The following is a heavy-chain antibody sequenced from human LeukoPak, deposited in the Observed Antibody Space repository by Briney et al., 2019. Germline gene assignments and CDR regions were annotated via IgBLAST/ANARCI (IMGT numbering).Heavy chain of an antibody. CDR1: GFTFSSYW. CDR2: IYSGGST. D-gene: IGHD3-22*01. Sequence: GGSLRLSCASSGFTFSSYWMKWIRQAPGKGLEWVSVIYSGGSTFYADSVEGRFTISRDNSNNTLYLQMNSLRAEDTAMYYCAREYYDNSGGEDAFDIWGPGTMVTVSS. V-gene: IGHV3-53*01. CDR3: AREYYDNSGGEDAFDI. J-gene: IGHJ3*02.